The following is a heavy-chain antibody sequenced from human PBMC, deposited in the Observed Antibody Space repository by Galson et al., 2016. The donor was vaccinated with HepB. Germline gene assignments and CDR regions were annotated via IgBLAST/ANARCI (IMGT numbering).Heavy chain of an antibody. CDR2: IIPIFGTS. CDR3: ARVRDGYNHYYYYGMDV. Sequence: SVKVSCKASGGTFTSYAISWVRQAPGQGLEWMGGIIPIFGTSNYAQKFQGRVTITADESTSTAYMELSSLRSGDTAVYYCARVRDGYNHYYYYGMDVWGQGTTVTVSS. D-gene: IGHD5-24*01. V-gene: IGHV1-69*13. CDR1: GGTFTSYA. J-gene: IGHJ6*02.